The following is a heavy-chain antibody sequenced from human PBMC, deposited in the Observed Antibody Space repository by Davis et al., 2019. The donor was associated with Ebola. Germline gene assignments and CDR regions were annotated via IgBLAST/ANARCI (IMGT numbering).Heavy chain of an antibody. V-gene: IGHV4-39*07. Sequence: MPSETLSLTCTVSGGSISSSSYYWAWIRQSPGKGLEWIGEIDHRGTTIYNPSLKSRVTISVDTSKNQFSLNLRSVTAADTAVYYCARDAVVSRGELDFWGQGTLVTVSS. CDR1: GGSISSSSYY. J-gene: IGHJ4*02. D-gene: IGHD3-10*01. CDR2: IDHRGTT. CDR3: ARDAVVSRGELDF.